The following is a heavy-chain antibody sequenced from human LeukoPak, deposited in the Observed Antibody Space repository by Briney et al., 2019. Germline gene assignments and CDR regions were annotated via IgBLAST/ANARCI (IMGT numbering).Heavy chain of an antibody. J-gene: IGHJ4*02. D-gene: IGHD6-13*01. CDR3: ARTGYSSSWSRIDY. Sequence: ASVKVSCKASGYTFTGYYMHWVRQAPGQGLEWMGWINPNSGGTNYAQKFQGRVTMTRDTSISTAYMELSRLRSDDTAVYYCARTGYSSSWSRIDYWGQGTLVTVSS. CDR2: INPNSGGT. CDR1: GYTFTGYY. V-gene: IGHV1-2*02.